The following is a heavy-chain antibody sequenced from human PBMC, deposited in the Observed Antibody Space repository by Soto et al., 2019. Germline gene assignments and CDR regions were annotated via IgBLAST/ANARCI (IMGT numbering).Heavy chain of an antibody. CDR2: IYHSGST. J-gene: IGHJ5*02. Sequence: PSETLSLTCAVSGGSISSGAYSWSWIRQPPGKGLEWVGYIYHSGSTYYNPSLKSRVTISVDTSKNQFSLKLSSVTAADTAVYYCARVALVLRFLEWLQNNNWFAPWGQGTLVTVSS. D-gene: IGHD3-3*01. CDR3: ARVALVLRFLEWLQNNNWFAP. CDR1: GGSISSGAYS. V-gene: IGHV4-30-2*05.